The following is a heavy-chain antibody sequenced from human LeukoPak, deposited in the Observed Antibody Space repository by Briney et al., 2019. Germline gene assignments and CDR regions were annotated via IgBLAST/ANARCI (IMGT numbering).Heavy chain of an antibody. Sequence: SETLSLTCTVSGGSISSYYWSWIRQPPGKGLEWIGYIYYSGSTNYNPSLKSRVTISVDTSKNQFSLKLSSVTAADTAVYYCASSIGHYYDPHAFDIWGQGTMVTVSS. CDR2: IYYSGST. CDR3: ASSIGHYYDPHAFDI. CDR1: GGSISSYY. D-gene: IGHD3-22*01. J-gene: IGHJ3*02. V-gene: IGHV4-59*08.